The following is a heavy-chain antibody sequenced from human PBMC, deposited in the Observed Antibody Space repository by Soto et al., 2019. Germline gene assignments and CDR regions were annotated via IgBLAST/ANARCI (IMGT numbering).Heavy chain of an antibody. J-gene: IGHJ6*02. CDR1: GFTFSSYG. D-gene: IGHD6-19*01. V-gene: IGHV3-33*01. CDR2: IWYDGSNK. CDR3: ARDVYSGWYKYYYYGMDV. Sequence: QVQLVESGGGVVQPGRSLRLSCAASGFTFSSYGMHWVRQAPGKGLEWVAVIWYDGSNKYYADSVKGRFTISRDNSKNTXXMQRNSLRAEDTALYSCARDVYSGWYKYYYYGMDVWGQGTTVTVSS.